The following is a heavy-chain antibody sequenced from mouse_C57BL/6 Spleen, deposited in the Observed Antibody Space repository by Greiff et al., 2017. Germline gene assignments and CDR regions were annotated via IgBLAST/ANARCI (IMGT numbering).Heavy chain of an antibody. V-gene: IGHV1-55*01. Sequence: QVQLQQPGAELVKPGASVKMSCKASGYTFTSYWITWVKQRPGQGLEWIGDIYPGSGSTNYNEKFKSKATLTVDTSSSTAYMQLSSLTSEDSAVYYGARRGIYDGYYRIPSYAMDYWGQGTSVTVSS. CDR3: ARRGIYDGYYRIPSYAMDY. CDR2: IYPGSGST. D-gene: IGHD2-3*01. J-gene: IGHJ4*01. CDR1: GYTFTSYW.